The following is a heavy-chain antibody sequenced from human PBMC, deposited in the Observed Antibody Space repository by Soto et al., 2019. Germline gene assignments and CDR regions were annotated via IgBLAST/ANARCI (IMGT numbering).Heavy chain of an antibody. CDR3: ARVDCISTSCYGTSYYFDY. Sequence: ASVKVSCKVSGYTLTELSMHWVRQAPGKGLEWMGGFDPEDGETIYAQKFQGRVTMTEDTSTDTAYMELSSLRSEDTAVYYCARVDCISTSCYGTSYYFDYWGQGTLVTVSS. D-gene: IGHD2-2*01. J-gene: IGHJ4*02. CDR2: FDPEDGET. V-gene: IGHV1-24*01. CDR1: GYTLTELS.